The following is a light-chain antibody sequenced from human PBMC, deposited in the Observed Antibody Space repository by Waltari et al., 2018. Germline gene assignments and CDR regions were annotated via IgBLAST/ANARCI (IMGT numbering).Light chain of an antibody. CDR3: CSYAGTYFWV. V-gene: IGLV2-11*01. Sequence: QSALTQPRSVSGSPGQSVTISCSGTSSHVCVYDFISWYQPHPGKAPKPMIYDVTKRPSGVPDRFSGSKSGNTASLTISGLQAEDEADYYCCSYAGTYFWVFGGGTKLTVL. CDR1: SSHVCVYDF. CDR2: DVT. J-gene: IGLJ3*02.